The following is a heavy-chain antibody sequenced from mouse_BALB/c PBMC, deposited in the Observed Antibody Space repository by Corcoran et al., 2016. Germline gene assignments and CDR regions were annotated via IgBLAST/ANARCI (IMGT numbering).Heavy chain of an antibody. J-gene: IGHJ1*01. CDR1: GYTFTDYH. Sequence: EVLLQQSGPELVKPGASVKIPCKASGYTFTDYHMDWVKQKPGQGLEWIGYINPYNDGTKYNEKFKGKATLTSDKSSSTAYMELSSLTSEDSAVYYCARSRGYWYFDVWGAGTTVTVSS. CDR2: INPYNDGT. V-gene: IGHV1S136*01. CDR3: ARSRGYWYFDV.